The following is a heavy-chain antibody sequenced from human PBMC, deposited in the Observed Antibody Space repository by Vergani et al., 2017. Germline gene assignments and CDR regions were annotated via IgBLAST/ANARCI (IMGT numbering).Heavy chain of an antibody. CDR1: GYTFTSYY. D-gene: IGHD3-10*01. Sequence: QVQLVQSGAEVKKPGASVKVSCKASGYTFTSYYMHWVRQAPGQGLEWMGGIIPIFGTANYAQKFQGRVTITADESTSTAYMELSSLRSEDTAVFYCARLIWFGSLMEDYWGQGTLVTVSS. CDR3: ARLIWFGSLMEDY. CDR2: IIPIFGTA. V-gene: IGHV1-69*01. J-gene: IGHJ4*02.